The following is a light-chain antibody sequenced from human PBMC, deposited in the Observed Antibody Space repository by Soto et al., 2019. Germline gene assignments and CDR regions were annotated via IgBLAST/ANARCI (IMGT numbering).Light chain of an antibody. Sequence: QSALTQPRSVSGSPGQSVTISCTGTSSDVGAYNYVSWYQQHPGKAPKVMIYDVSKRPSGVPDRFSGSKSGTTASLTISGLQADVEADYYCCSYAGSYNSLFGSGTKLTVL. CDR1: SSDVGAYNY. V-gene: IGLV2-11*01. J-gene: IGLJ1*01. CDR3: CSYAGSYNSL. CDR2: DVS.